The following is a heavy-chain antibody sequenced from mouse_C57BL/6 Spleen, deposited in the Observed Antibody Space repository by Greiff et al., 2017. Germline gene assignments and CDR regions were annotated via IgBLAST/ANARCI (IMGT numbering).Heavy chain of an antibody. CDR1: GYAFSSSW. Sequence: QVQLQQSGPELVKPGASVKISCTASGYAFSSSWLNWVKQRPGKGLEWIGRIYPGDGATNYNGKFKGKATLTAAKSSSTAYMQLSSLTSEDSAVYFCARSQLTGTRGFAYWGQGTLVTVSA. CDR3: ARSQLTGTRGFAY. V-gene: IGHV1-82*01. CDR2: IYPGDGAT. J-gene: IGHJ3*01. D-gene: IGHD4-1*01.